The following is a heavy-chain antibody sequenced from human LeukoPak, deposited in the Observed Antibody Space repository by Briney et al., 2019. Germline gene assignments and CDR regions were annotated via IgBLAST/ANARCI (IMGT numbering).Heavy chain of an antibody. J-gene: IGHJ6*02. Sequence: PSETLSLTCTVSGGSISSSSYSRGWIRQPPGKGLEWIVSIYYSGSTYYNPSLKSRVTISVDTSKNQFSLKLSSVTAADTAVYYCASVQNCSSTSCHYYYGMDVWGQGTTVTVSS. CDR3: ASVQNCSSTSCHYYYGMDV. V-gene: IGHV4-39*01. D-gene: IGHD2-2*01. CDR2: IYYSGST. CDR1: GGSISSSSYS.